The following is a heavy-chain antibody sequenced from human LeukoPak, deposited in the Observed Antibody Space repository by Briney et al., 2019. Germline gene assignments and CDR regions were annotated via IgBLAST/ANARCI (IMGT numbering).Heavy chain of an antibody. D-gene: IGHD4/OR15-4a*01. CDR2: ISGSGGST. CDR3: ARRAGAYSHPYDY. CDR1: GFTFSSYE. Sequence: AGGSLRLSCAASGFTFSSYEMNWVRQAPGKGLEWVSAISGSGGSTYYADSVKGRFTISRDNSKNTLYLQMNSLRAEDTAVYYCARRAGAYSHPYDYWGQGTLVTVSS. V-gene: IGHV3-23*01. J-gene: IGHJ4*02.